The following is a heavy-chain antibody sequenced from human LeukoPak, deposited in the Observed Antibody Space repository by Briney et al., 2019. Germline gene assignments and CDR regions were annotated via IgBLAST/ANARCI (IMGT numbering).Heavy chain of an antibody. V-gene: IGHV3-53*01. CDR3: ARDKPGFLEGDMDV. CDR2: IYTSGTT. J-gene: IGHJ6*03. Sequence: PGGSLRLSCAASGFIVSGHYTSWVRQAPGEGLEWVSLIYTSGTTTYADSVKGRFTISRDPSKNTLFLQMNRLRVEDTAVYYCARDKPGFLEGDMDVWGIGTTVTVSS. D-gene: IGHD3-3*01. CDR1: GFIVSGHY.